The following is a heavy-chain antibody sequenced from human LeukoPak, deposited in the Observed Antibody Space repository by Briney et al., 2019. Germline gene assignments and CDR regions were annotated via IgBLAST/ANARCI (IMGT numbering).Heavy chain of an antibody. CDR2: INPNSGGT. D-gene: IGHD6-6*01. CDR1: GYTFTGYY. J-gene: IGHJ4*02. V-gene: IGHV1-2*02. Sequence: ASVKVSCKASGYTFTGYYMHWVRQAPGQGLEWMGWINPNSGGTNYAQKFQGRVTMTRDTSISTAYMELSRLRSDDTAVYYCARDGSPSIAARPLDYWGQGTLVTVSS. CDR3: ARDGSPSIAARPLDY.